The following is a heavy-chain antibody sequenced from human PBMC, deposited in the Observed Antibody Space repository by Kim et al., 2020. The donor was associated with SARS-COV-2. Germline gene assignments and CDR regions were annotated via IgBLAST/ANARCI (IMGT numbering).Heavy chain of an antibody. CDR3: ARLVGYAYGRSEVWFDP. V-gene: IGHV4-61*08. CDR1: GASVSNVDYF. J-gene: IGHJ5*02. D-gene: IGHD3-16*01. Sequence: SETLSLTCAVYGASVSNVDYFWSWIRQPPGKGLEWIGYIQYSGAINYNPSLKSRVTISTDASRNQFSLELLSVTAIDTAVYYCARLVGYAYGRSEVWFDPWGQGTLVTVSS. CDR2: IQYSGAI.